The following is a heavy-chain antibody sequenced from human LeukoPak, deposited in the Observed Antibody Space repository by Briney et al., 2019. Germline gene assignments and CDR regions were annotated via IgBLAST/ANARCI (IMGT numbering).Heavy chain of an antibody. Sequence: GGSLRLSCAASGFIFSNCWMSWVRQAPGKGLEWVANIKEDGSEMYYVDSVKGRFTISRDNAKNSLYLQANSLRAEDTAVYYCARDLSGGRGYFGIDVWGQGTMATVSS. CDR3: ARDLSGGRGYFGIDV. V-gene: IGHV3-7*01. CDR1: GFIFSNCW. J-gene: IGHJ6*02. D-gene: IGHD3-9*01. CDR2: IKEDGSEM.